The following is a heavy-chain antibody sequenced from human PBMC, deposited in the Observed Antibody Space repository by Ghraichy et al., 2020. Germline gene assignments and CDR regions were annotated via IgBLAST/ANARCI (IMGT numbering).Heavy chain of an antibody. Sequence: ASVKVSCKASGYSFTYYNIHWVRQAAGQGLEWVGWINPNNGDTGYAQKFQGRATMTRDTSVATAYMDLTGLTFGDMAIYFCARDSSGWSELDLWGRGTPVTVSS. D-gene: IGHD6-19*01. J-gene: IGHJ4*02. CDR1: GYSFTYYN. V-gene: IGHV1-8*01. CDR2: INPNNGDT. CDR3: ARDSSGWSELDL.